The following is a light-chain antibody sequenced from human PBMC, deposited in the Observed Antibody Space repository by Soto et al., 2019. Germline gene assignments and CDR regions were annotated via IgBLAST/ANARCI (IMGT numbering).Light chain of an antibody. CDR2: WAS. J-gene: IGKJ1*01. V-gene: IGKV4-1*01. Sequence: EIVMTQSPDSLAVSLGERATINCKSSQSVLYSSNNKNYLAWYQQKPGQPPKVLIYWASTRESGVPDRFSGSESGTDFTLTISNLQAEDVAVYYCQQYYSTPWTFGQGTKVDIK. CDR3: QQYYSTPWT. CDR1: QSVLYSSNNKNY.